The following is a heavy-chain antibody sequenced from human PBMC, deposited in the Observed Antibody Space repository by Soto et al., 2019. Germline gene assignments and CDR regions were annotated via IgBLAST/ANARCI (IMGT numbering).Heavy chain of an antibody. CDR2: IYYSGST. V-gene: IGHV4-30-4*01. CDR3: ARGSGGYCGGDCYEARWFDP. J-gene: IGHJ5*02. Sequence: PSETLSLTCTVSGRSISSGDYYWSWIRQPPGKGLEWIGYIYYSGSTYYNPSPKSRVTISVDTSKNQFSLKLSSVTAADTAVYYCARGSGGYCGGDCYEARWFDPWGQGTLVTVSS. D-gene: IGHD2-21*02. CDR1: GRSISSGDYY.